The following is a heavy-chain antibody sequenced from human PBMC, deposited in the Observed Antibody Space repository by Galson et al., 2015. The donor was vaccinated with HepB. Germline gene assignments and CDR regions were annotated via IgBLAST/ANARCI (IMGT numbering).Heavy chain of an antibody. CDR3: ARDMSRFYSIDY. V-gene: IGHV3-48*01. CDR1: GFTFRSHN. Sequence: SLRLSCAASGFTFRSHNMYWVRQAPGKGLEWISYIRESGKNTYYADSVKGRFTVFRDNARNSLFLQMNSLRAEDTAVYYCARDMSRFYSIDYWGQGALVTVSS. D-gene: IGHD3-3*01. J-gene: IGHJ4*02. CDR2: IRESGKNT.